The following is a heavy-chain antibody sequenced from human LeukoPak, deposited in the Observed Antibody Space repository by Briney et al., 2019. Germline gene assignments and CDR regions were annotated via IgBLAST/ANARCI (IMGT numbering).Heavy chain of an antibody. J-gene: IGHJ4*02. D-gene: IGHD1-26*01. CDR1: GGSITSSSYY. Sequence: KPSETLSLTCTVSGGSITSSSYYWGWIRQPPGKGLEWIGSIYYSGSTYYNPSLKSRVSISVDTSKNQFSLKLSSVTATDTAVYYCARQDWGSYHFDFWGQGTLVTVSS. V-gene: IGHV4-39*01. CDR3: ARQDWGSYHFDF. CDR2: IYYSGST.